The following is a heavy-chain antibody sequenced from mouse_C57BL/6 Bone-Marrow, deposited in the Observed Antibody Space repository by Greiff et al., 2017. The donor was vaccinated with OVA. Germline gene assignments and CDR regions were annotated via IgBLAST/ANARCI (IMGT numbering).Heavy chain of an antibody. D-gene: IGHD1-1*01. J-gene: IGHJ2*01. Sequence: VQLQQSGAELARPGASVKLSCKASGYTFTSYGISWVKQRTGQGLEWIGEIYPRSGNTYYNEKFKGKATLTADKSSSTAYMELRSLTSEDSAVYFCARWAYYYGSSYFDYWSRGTALTVSS. CDR2: IYPRSGNT. CDR3: ARWAYYYGSSYFDY. V-gene: IGHV1-81*01. CDR1: GYTFTSYG.